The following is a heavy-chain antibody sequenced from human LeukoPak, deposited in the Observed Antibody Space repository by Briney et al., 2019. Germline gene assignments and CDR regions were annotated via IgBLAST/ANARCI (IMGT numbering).Heavy chain of an antibody. CDR2: IPYDGSNK. Sequence: GGSLRLSCAASGFTFSSYGMHWVRQAPGKGLEWVAVIPYDGSNKYYADSVKGRFTISRDNSKNTLYLQMNSLRAEDTAVYHCAKVPDGDYGVDYWGQGTLVTVSS. V-gene: IGHV3-30*18. CDR3: AKVPDGDYGVDY. J-gene: IGHJ4*02. D-gene: IGHD4-17*01. CDR1: GFTFSSYG.